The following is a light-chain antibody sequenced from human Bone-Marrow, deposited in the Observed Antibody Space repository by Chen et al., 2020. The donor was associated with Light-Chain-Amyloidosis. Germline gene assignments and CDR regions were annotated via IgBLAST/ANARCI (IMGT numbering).Light chain of an antibody. CDR2: DDS. V-gene: IGLV3-21*02. J-gene: IGLJ3*02. Sequence: SYVLTQPSSVSVAPGQTATIACGGTNIGSTSVHWYQQTPGQAPLLVFYDDSDRPSGIPDRLCGSNAGNTATLTSSRVEAGDEAGYYCQVWERSSDRPVFGGGTKLTVL. CDR3: QVWERSSDRPV. CDR1: NIGSTS.